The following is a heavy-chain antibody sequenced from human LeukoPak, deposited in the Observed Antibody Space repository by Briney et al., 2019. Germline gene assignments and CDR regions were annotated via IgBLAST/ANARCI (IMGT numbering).Heavy chain of an antibody. CDR1: GGSISSSSYY. V-gene: IGHV4-39*01. CDR3: ARHPISTMIVVVIGESAFDI. CDR2: IYYSGST. D-gene: IGHD3-22*01. J-gene: IGHJ3*02. Sequence: SQTLSLTCTVSGGSISSSSYYWGWIRQPPGKGLEWIGSIYYSGSTYYNPSLKSRVTISVDTSKNQFSLKLSSVTAADTAVYYCARHPISTMIVVVIGESAFDIWGQGTMVTVSS.